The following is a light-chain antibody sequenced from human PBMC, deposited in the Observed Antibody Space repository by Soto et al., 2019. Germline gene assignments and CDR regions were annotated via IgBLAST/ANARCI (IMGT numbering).Light chain of an antibody. Sequence: QSVLTQPASVSGSPVQSITISCTGTSSDVGGYNYVSWYQQHPGKAPKLMIYEVSNRPSGVSNRFSGSKSGNTASLTISGPQAEDEADYYCSSYTSSSTLDVFGTGTKATVL. CDR3: SSYTSSSTLDV. V-gene: IGLV2-14*01. CDR1: SSDVGGYNY. CDR2: EVS. J-gene: IGLJ1*01.